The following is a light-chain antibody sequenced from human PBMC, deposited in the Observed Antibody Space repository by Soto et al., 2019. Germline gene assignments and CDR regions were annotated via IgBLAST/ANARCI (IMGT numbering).Light chain of an antibody. Sequence: DIVMTQSPDSLAVSLGERATINCKSSQSVLKSSSNENYLAWYQXKQRQPHKXXINWASTRESGVPDRFSGSGSGTDFTITINSLQAEDVEVYYCHQYYDSPLTFGQGTKVDI. J-gene: IGKJ1*01. CDR3: HQYYDSPLT. CDR2: WAS. CDR1: QSVLKSSSNENY. V-gene: IGKV4-1*01.